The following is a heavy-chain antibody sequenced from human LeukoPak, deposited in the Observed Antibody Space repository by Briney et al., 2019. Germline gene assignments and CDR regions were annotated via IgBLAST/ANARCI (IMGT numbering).Heavy chain of an antibody. CDR2: IIPILGIA. V-gene: IGHV1-69*04. CDR1: GGTFSSYA. Sequence: SVKVSRKASGGTFSSYAISWVRQAPGQGLEWMGRIIPILGIANYAQKFQGRVTITADKSTSTAYMELSSLRSEDTAVYYCAYKSLGDGDYVSSNFDYWGQGTLVTVSS. CDR3: AYKSLGDGDYVSSNFDY. J-gene: IGHJ4*02. D-gene: IGHD4-17*01.